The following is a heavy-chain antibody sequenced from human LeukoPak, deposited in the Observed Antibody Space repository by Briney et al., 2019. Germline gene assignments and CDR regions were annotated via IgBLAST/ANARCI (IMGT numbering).Heavy chain of an antibody. J-gene: IGHJ4*02. CDR3: ARGDSSGYYYFDY. Sequence: ASVKVSCKASGGTFSSYAISWVRQAPGQGLEWMGGIIPIFGTANYAQKFQGRVTITADESTSTAYMELSSLRSEDTAVYYCARGDSSGYYYFDYWAQGTLVTVSS. CDR2: IIPIFGTA. D-gene: IGHD3-22*01. CDR1: GGTFSSYA. V-gene: IGHV1-69*01.